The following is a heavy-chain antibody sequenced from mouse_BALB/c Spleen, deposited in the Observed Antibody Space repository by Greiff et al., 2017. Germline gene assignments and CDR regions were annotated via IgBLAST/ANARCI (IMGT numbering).Heavy chain of an antibody. Sequence: EVHLVESGGGLVKPGGSLKLSCAASGFAFSSYDMSWVRQTPEKRLEWVAYISSGGGRTYYPDTVKGRFTISRDNAKNTLYLQMSSLKSEDTAMYYCARHGDDGYYLFAYWGQGTLVTVSA. CDR3: ARHGDDGYYLFAY. CDR2: ISSGGGRT. J-gene: IGHJ3*01. CDR1: GFAFSSYD. V-gene: IGHV5-12-1*01. D-gene: IGHD2-3*01.